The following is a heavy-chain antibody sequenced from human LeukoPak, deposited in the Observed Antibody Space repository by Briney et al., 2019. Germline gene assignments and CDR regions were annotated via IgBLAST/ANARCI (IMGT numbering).Heavy chain of an antibody. CDR2: VYTSGST. Sequence: PSETLSLTCTVSGGSISSYYWSWIRQPAGKGLEWIGRVYTSGSTNYNPSLKSRVTVSVDTSKNQFSLKLSSVTAADTAVYYCARMGITMVRGERSWFDPWGQGTLVTVSS. CDR1: GGSISSYY. J-gene: IGHJ5*02. CDR3: ARMGITMVRGERSWFDP. D-gene: IGHD3-10*01. V-gene: IGHV4-4*07.